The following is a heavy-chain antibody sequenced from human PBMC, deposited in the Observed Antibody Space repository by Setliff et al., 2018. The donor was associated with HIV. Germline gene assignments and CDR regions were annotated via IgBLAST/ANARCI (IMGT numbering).Heavy chain of an antibody. CDR3: ARRRPPGAFDM. CDR1: GFTFDDYG. CDR2: INNDTTTT. J-gene: IGHJ3*02. Sequence: PGGSLRLSSVASGFTFDDYGMNWVRQAPGKGLEWVSGINNDTTTTTYADSVKGRFTISRDNSKNTLYLQMKSLRADDTSVYYCARRRPPGAFDMWGQGTLVTV. V-gene: IGHV3-74*01.